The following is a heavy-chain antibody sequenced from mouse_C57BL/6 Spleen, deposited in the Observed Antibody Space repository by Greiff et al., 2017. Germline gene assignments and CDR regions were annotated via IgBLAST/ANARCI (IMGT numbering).Heavy chain of an antibody. J-gene: IGHJ2*01. CDR1: GFNIKDDY. CDR2: IDPENGDT. D-gene: IGHD1-1*01. CDR3: TPYYYGYYFDY. V-gene: IGHV14-4*01. Sequence: EVQVVESGAELVRPGASVKLSCTASGFNIKDDYMHWVKQRPEQGLEWIGWIDPENGDTEYASKFQGKATITADTSSNTAYLQLSSLTSEDTAVYYCTPYYYGYYFDYWGQGTTLTVSS.